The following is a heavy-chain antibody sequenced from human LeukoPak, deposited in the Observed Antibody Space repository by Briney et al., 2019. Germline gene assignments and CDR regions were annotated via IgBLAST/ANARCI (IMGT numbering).Heavy chain of an antibody. V-gene: IGHV3-23*01. CDR3: ARGLAYSFGYGIDY. Sequence: GGSLRLSCAAPGFTFSTYTMYWVRHPPGKRLEWVSIIGSSGGGIHYADSVKGRFTISRDNSKNTLYLQMNSLRAEDTALYYCARGLAYSFGYGIDYWGQGTLVTVSS. CDR2: IGSSGGGI. D-gene: IGHD5-18*01. J-gene: IGHJ4*02. CDR1: GFTFSTYT.